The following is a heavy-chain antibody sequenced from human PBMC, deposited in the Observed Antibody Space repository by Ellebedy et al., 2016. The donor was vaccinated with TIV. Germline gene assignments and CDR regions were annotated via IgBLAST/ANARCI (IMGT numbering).Heavy chain of an antibody. V-gene: IGHV3-74*01. CDR3: ARDQIDDYHSSGDDFDY. D-gene: IGHD3-22*01. Sequence: PGGSLRLSCAVSGFTFSSYWMHWVRQAPGKGLVWVSRITPDGSFTSYADSVKGRFTISRDNAKNTLDLQMNSLRAEDTAVYYCARDQIDDYHSSGDDFDYWGQGTLVTVSS. J-gene: IGHJ4*02. CDR2: ITPDGSFT. CDR1: GFTFSSYW.